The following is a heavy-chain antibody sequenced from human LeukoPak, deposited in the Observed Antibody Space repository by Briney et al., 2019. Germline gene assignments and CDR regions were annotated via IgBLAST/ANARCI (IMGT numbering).Heavy chain of an antibody. Sequence: PSQTLSLTCTVSGGSISSGSYYWSWIRQPAGKGLECIGRIYTSGSTNYNPSLKSRVTISVDTSKNQFSLKLSSVTAADTAVYYCARASGSYSFDYWGQGTLVTVSS. D-gene: IGHD1-26*01. CDR1: GGSISSGSYY. J-gene: IGHJ4*02. V-gene: IGHV4-61*02. CDR3: ARASGSYSFDY. CDR2: IYTSGST.